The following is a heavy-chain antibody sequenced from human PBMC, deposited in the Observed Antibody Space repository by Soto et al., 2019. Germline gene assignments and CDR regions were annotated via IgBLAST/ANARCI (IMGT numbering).Heavy chain of an antibody. J-gene: IGHJ5*02. CDR2: IAYDASVK. CDR3: ATERRGDSRSSAPS. V-gene: IGHV3-30-3*01. CDR1: GVTFSSYA. Sequence: QVQLVESGGGVVQPGRSLRLSCAAAGVTFSSYAMHWVRQAPGKGLALVAVIAYDASVKYYGYSVKGRFTISRDNSRDPLYLQMNSLRPEDTAVYSCATERRGDSRSSAPSWGQGTLVTVSS. D-gene: IGHD6-6*01.